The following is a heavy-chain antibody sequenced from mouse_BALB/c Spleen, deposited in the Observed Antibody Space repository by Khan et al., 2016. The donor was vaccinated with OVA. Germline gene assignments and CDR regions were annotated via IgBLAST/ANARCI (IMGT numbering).Heavy chain of an antibody. CDR1: GYTFTDFA. J-gene: IGHJ3*01. CDR2: ISTYYGDA. Sequence: QVRLQQSGAELVRPGVSVKISCKGSGYTFTDFAMHWVKQSHAKGLEWLGVISTYYGDADYNHKFRDKATMTVDQSSSTAYMELTGLTAEDSAIEYCVRGSVKSRFAYWGQGTLVTVSA. V-gene: IGHV1S137*01. CDR3: VRGSVKSRFAY.